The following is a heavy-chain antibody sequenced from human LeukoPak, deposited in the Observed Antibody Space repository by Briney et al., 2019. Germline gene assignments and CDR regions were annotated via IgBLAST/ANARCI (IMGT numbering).Heavy chain of an antibody. V-gene: IGHV4-61*02. CDR1: GGSISSGSYY. CDR2: IYTSGST. CDR3: AREGLYYDFWSGYSHNWFDP. J-gene: IGHJ5*02. D-gene: IGHD3-3*01. Sequence: SETLSLTCTVSGGSISSGSYYWSWIRQPAGKGLEWIGRIYTSGSTNYNPSLKSRVTISVDTSKNQFSLKLSSVTAADTAVYYCAREGLYYDFWSGYSHNWFDPWGQGTLVTVSS.